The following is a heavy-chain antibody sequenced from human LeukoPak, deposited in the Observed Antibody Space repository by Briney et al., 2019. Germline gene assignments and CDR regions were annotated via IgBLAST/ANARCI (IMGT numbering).Heavy chain of an antibody. CDR1: GGSFSGYY. Sequence: SETLSLTCAVYGGSFSGYYWSWIRQPPGKGLEWIGEINHSGSTNYNPSLKSRVTISVGTPKNQFSLKLSSVTAADTAVYYCARRKITIFGVVPRGDFDYWGQGTLVTVSS. CDR3: ARRKITIFGVVPRGDFDY. CDR2: INHSGST. J-gene: IGHJ4*02. V-gene: IGHV4-34*01. D-gene: IGHD3-3*01.